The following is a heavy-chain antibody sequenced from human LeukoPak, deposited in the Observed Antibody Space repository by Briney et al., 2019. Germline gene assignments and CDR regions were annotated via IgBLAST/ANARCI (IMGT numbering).Heavy chain of an antibody. CDR1: ELTVSSNY. J-gene: IGHJ4*02. CDR3: ARAPGELLWYGELL. Sequence: PGGSLRLSCTASELTVSSNYMHWVRQAPGKGLEWVSVIYSGGTTHYADSVKGRFTISRDNSKNMVYLQMNSLRAEDTAVYYCARAPGELLWYGELLWGQGTLVTVSS. CDR2: IYSGGTT. V-gene: IGHV3-53*01. D-gene: IGHD3-10*01.